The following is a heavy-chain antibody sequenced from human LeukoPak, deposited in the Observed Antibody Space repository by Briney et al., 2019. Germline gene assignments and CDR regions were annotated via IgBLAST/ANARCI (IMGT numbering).Heavy chain of an antibody. D-gene: IGHD6-19*01. CDR3: ASTKPGIAVAGVFPRITYFDY. Sequence: SETLSLTCIASGGSISSYYWSWIRQPAGKGLEWIGRIYTSGSTNYNPSLKSRVTMSVDTSKNQFSLKLSSVTAADTAVYYCASTKPGIAVAGVFPRITYFDYWGQGTLVTVSS. J-gene: IGHJ4*02. V-gene: IGHV4-4*07. CDR1: GGSISSYY. CDR2: IYTSGST.